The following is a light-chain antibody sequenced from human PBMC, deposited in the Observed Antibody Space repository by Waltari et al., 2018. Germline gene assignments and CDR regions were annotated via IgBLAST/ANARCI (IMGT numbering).Light chain of an antibody. Sequence: SYVLTQPPSVSVAPGETATITGEGENIGDKTVHWYQQKSGQAPVLVVYYDNDRPSGIPERFSGSNSGNTATLTISKVEGGDEADYHCQVGDSSDEHCVFGGGTKLTVL. CDR3: QVGDSSDEHCV. CDR2: YDN. V-gene: IGLV3-21*04. J-gene: IGLJ2*01. CDR1: NIGDKT.